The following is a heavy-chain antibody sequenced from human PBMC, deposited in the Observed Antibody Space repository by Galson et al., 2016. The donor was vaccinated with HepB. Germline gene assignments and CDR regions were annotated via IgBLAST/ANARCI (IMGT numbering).Heavy chain of an antibody. J-gene: IGHJ3*02. CDR1: GFTFSSYS. V-gene: IGHV3-21*01. CDR3: ARDQGGPTALRYFDWLLGAFDI. Sequence: SLRLSCAASGFTFSSYSMNWVRQAPGKGLEWVSSISSSSSYIYYADSVKGRFTISRDTAKNSLFLQMNSLRAEDTAVYYCARDQGGPTALRYFDWLLGAFDIWGQGTMVTVSS. D-gene: IGHD3-9*01. CDR2: ISSSSSYI.